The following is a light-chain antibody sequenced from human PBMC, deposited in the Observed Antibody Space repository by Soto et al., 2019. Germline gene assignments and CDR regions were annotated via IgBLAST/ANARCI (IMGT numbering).Light chain of an antibody. CDR3: QQYDNWPYT. J-gene: IGKJ2*01. CDR1: QSVSNN. Sequence: EIVMTHSPATLSVSPGGRAALSVRASQSVSNNLAWYQQKPGQAPRLLIYGASTRATAIPARFSGSGSGTEFTLTISSLQSEDFAVYFCQQYDNWPYTFGQGTKVDIK. V-gene: IGKV3-15*01. CDR2: GAS.